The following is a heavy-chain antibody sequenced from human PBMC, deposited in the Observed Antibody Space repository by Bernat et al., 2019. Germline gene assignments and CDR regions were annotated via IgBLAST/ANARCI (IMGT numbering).Heavy chain of an antibody. V-gene: IGHV3-48*03. J-gene: IGHJ4*02. CDR2: ISSSGSTI. Sequence: EVQLVESGGGLVKPGGSLRLSCAASGFTFSSYEMNWVRQAPGKGLEWVSYISSSGSTIYYADSVKGRFTISRDNVKNSLYLQMNSLRAEDTAVYYCVRDSNADSYGDYWGQGTLVTVSS. D-gene: IGHD2-21*02. CDR1: GFTFSSYE. CDR3: VRDSNADSYGDY.